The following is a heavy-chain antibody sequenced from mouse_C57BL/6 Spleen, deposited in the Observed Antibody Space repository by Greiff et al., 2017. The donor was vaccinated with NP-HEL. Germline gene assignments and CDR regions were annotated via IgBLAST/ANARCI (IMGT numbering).Heavy chain of an antibody. CDR1: GYTFTSYW. V-gene: IGHV1-55*01. Sequence: QVQLQQPGAELVKPGASVKMSCKASGYTFTSYWITWVKQRPGQGLEWIGDIYPGSGSTNYNEKFKSKATLTVDTSSSTAYMQLSSLTSEDSAVYYCARGYYGSSYDWFAYWGQGTLVTASA. J-gene: IGHJ3*01. CDR3: ARGYYGSSYDWFAY. D-gene: IGHD1-1*01. CDR2: IYPGSGST.